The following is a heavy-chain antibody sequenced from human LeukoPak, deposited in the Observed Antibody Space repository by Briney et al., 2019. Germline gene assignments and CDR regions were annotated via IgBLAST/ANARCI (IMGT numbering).Heavy chain of an antibody. J-gene: IGHJ4*02. CDR1: GGSISSYY. V-gene: IGHV4-59*01. Sequence: SETLSLTCTVSGGSISSYYWSWIRQPPGKGLEWIGYIYYGGSTNYNPSLKSRVTISVDTSKNQFSLKLSSVTAADTAVYYCARVGSFVGQPNVWGQGTLVTVSS. D-gene: IGHD3-10*01. CDR2: IYYGGST. CDR3: ARVGSFVGQPNV.